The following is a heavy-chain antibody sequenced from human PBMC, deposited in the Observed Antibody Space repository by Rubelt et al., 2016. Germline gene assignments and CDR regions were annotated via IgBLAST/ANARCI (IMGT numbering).Heavy chain of an antibody. CDR3: ARRKVYAASYYYCYMDV. D-gene: IGHD2-8*01. J-gene: IGHJ6*03. CDR1: GGSIISSNW. V-gene: IGHV4-4*02. Sequence: QLQESGPGLVKPSGTLSLTCAVSGGSIISSNWWSWVRQPPGKGLEWIGEIYYSGSINYNPSLKSRVTISVDEAKNQFSLKLTSGTAADTAVYYCARRKVYAASYYYCYMDVWGNGATVTVSS. CDR2: IYYSGSI.